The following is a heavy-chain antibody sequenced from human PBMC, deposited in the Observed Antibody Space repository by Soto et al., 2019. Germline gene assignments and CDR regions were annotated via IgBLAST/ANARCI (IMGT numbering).Heavy chain of an antibody. CDR2: INHSGST. V-gene: IGHV4-34*01. Sequence: QVQLQQWGAGLLKPSETLSLTCAVYGGSFSGYYWSWIRQPPGKGLEWIGEINHSGSTNYNPSLKSRVTISVDTSKNQFSLKLSSVTAAETAVYYCARGGSITMIVVARGDWFDPWGQGTLVTVSS. CDR1: GGSFSGYY. CDR3: ARGGSITMIVVARGDWFDP. D-gene: IGHD3-22*01. J-gene: IGHJ5*02.